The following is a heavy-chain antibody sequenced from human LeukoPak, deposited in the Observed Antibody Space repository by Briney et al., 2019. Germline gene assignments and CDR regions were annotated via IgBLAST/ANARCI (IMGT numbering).Heavy chain of an antibody. CDR3: GRVHCSTSSCYDYYDYYMDV. CDR2: INWDGAST. D-gene: IGHD2-2*01. Sequence: GGSLRLSCAASGFRFDDYSMNWVRHVPGKGLERVAGINWDGASTGYGDSMKGRFTISRDNGKNSLYLQMNSLRVEDTAVYYCGRVHCSTSSCYDYYDYYMDVSGKGTTVTVSS. J-gene: IGHJ6*03. V-gene: IGHV3-20*04. CDR1: GFRFDDYS.